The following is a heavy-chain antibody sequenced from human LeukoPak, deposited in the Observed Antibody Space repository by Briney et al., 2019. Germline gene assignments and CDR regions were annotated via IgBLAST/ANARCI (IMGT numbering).Heavy chain of an antibody. Sequence: PGGSLRLSCAASGFTFSSYAMSWVRQAPGKGLEWVSSISTAGGSTYYADSVKGRFTISRDNSKNTLYLQMNSLRAEDTAVYYCATMPSYSSGWYDGDLDYWGQGTLVTVSS. D-gene: IGHD6-19*01. CDR1: GFTFSSYA. J-gene: IGHJ4*02. CDR3: ATMPSYSSGWYDGDLDY. CDR2: ISTAGGST. V-gene: IGHV3-23*01.